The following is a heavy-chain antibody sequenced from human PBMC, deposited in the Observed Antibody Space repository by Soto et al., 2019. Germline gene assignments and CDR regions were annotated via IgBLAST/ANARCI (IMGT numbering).Heavy chain of an antibody. CDR3: ARAAGYSSGWYTDY. V-gene: IGHV3-23*01. D-gene: IGHD6-19*01. CDR2: ISGSGGST. Sequence: EVQLLESGGGLVQPGGSLRLSCAAPGFTFSSYAMSWVRQAPGKGLEWVSAISGSGGSTYYADSVKGRFTISRDNSKNTLYLQMNSLRAEDTAVYYGARAAGYSSGWYTDYWGQGTLVTVSS. CDR1: GFTFSSYA. J-gene: IGHJ4*02.